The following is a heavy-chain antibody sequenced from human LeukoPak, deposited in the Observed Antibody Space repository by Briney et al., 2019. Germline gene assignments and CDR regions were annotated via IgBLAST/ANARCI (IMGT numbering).Heavy chain of an antibody. J-gene: IGHJ3*02. Sequence: PGGSLRLSCAASGFTFSDYYMSWIRQAPGKGLQWLSGISASGDVTFHADRVKGRFAISRDNSKNTLYLQMTGLRAGDTAEYYCAKSLFTSATGTGRAFHIWGQGTMVTVSS. CDR1: GFTFSDYY. CDR2: ISASGDVT. V-gene: IGHV3-23*01. CDR3: AKSLFTSATGTGRAFHI. D-gene: IGHD1-1*01.